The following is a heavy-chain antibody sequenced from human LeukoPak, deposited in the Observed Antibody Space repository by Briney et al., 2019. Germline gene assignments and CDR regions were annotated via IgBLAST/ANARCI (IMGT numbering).Heavy chain of an antibody. CDR1: GDSVSSNSAA. CDR3: ARAGSYGYYWYFDL. D-gene: IGHD5-18*01. Sequence: SQTLSLTCAIYGDSVSSNSAAWNWIRQSPSRGFEWLGRTYYRSKWYHDFAVSVESRITINPDTSKNQFSLQLNSVTPEDTAVYYCARAGSYGYYWYFDLWGRGTLVTVSS. J-gene: IGHJ2*01. V-gene: IGHV6-1*01. CDR2: TYYRSKWYH.